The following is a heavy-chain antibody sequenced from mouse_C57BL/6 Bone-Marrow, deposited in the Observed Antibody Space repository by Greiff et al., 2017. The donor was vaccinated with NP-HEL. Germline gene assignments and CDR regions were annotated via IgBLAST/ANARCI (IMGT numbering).Heavy chain of an antibody. CDR2: IYPGDGDT. V-gene: IGHV1-80*01. CDR3: ARFGHYAMDY. CDR1: GYAFSSYR. Sequence: QVQLQQSGAELVKPGASVKISCKASGYAFSSYRMNWVKQRPGKGLEWIGQIYPGDGDTNYNGKFKGKATLTADKSSSTAYMQLSSLTSEDSAVYFCARFGHYAMDYWGQGTSVTVSS. J-gene: IGHJ4*01.